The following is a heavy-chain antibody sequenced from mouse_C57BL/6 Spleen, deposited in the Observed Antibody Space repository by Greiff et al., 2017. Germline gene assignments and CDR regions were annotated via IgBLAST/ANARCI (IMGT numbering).Heavy chain of an antibody. CDR2: IDPSDSYT. V-gene: IGHV1-59*01. Sequence: QVQLQQPGAELVRPGTSVKLSCKASGYTFTSYWMHWVKQRPGQGLEWIGVIDPSDSYTNYNQKFKGKATLTVDTSSSTAYMQLSSLTSEDSAVYYCARSPYAVDYWGQGTSVTVSS. CDR1: GYTFTSYW. CDR3: ARSPYAVDY. J-gene: IGHJ4*01.